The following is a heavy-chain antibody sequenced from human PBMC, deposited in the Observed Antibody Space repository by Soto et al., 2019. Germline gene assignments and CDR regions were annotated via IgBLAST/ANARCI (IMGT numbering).Heavy chain of an antibody. CDR3: ARLRRDWGDAFDL. J-gene: IGHJ3*01. Sequence: QVQLVQSGADVKKPGSSVKVSCKTSGGSFGSSAISWVRQAPAQGLEWMGEIIPVFDKANYAQNFQGRLTITADELTGTVFMELSSLRSEDTAVYFRARLRRDWGDAFDLWGLGTFVTVSS. V-gene: IGHV1-69*01. CDR1: GGSFGSSA. D-gene: IGHD3-16*01. CDR2: IIPVFDKA.